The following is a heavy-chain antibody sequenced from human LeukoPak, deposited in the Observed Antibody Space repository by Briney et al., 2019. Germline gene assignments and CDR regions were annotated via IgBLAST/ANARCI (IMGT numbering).Heavy chain of an antibody. CDR3: ASAISGSYFL. D-gene: IGHD1-26*01. V-gene: IGHV4-59*01. CDR2: IYYSGST. J-gene: IGHJ4*02. CDR1: GVSIRNYY. Sequence: NSSETLSLTCTVSGVSIRNYYWTWIRQPPGKGLEWIGYIYYSGSTEYNPSLKSPVTISVDTSKNQFPLKLSSVTVADTAMYYCASAISGSYFLWGQGTLVTVSS.